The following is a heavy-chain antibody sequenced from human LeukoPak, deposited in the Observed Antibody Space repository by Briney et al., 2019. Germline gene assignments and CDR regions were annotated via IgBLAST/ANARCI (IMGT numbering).Heavy chain of an antibody. CDR3: ARDPLAGGSGSYSRYYFDY. J-gene: IGHJ4*02. CDR1: GFTFSSYE. CDR2: ISSSGSTI. V-gene: IGHV3-48*03. D-gene: IGHD3-10*01. Sequence: PGGSLRLSCAASGFTFSSYEMNWVRQAPGKGLEWVSYISSSGSTIYYADSVKGRFTISRDNAKNSLYLQMNSLRAEDTALHYCARDPLAGGSGSYSRYYFDYWGQGTLVTVSS.